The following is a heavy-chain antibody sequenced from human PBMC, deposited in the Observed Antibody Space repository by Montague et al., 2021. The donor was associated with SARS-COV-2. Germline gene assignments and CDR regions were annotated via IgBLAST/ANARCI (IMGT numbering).Heavy chain of an antibody. Sequence: TLSLTCTVSDGSINTDTYFWSWIRQPAGKGLEWIGRIWTSGTTKYNPTLKSRVTMSMDTSKKQFSLSVTSVTAADTAVYYCARGAKYYGFYHPFEDWGQGALVTVSS. CDR2: IWTSGTT. CDR1: DGSINTDTYF. CDR3: ARGAKYYGFYHPFED. V-gene: IGHV4-61*02. D-gene: IGHD3-16*01. J-gene: IGHJ4*02.